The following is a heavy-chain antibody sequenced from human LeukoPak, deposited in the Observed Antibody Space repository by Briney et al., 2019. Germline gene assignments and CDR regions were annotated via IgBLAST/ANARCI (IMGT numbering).Heavy chain of an antibody. Sequence: GGSLRLSCAASGFTFSSYSMNWVRQAPGKGLEWVSYISSSSSTIYYADSVKGRFTISRDNAKNSLYLQMNSLRAEDTAVYYCAKDPRRLRQQLVLYFDYWGQGTLVTVSS. V-gene: IGHV3-48*01. CDR2: ISSSSSTI. CDR3: AKDPRRLRQQLVLYFDY. J-gene: IGHJ4*02. D-gene: IGHD6-13*01. CDR1: GFTFSSYS.